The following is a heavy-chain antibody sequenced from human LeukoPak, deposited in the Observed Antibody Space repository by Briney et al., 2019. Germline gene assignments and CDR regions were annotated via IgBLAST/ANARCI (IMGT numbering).Heavy chain of an antibody. CDR1: GSTFSSYG. Sequence: PGGSLKLSCQASGSTFSSYGMSWVRQAPGKGLEWVSPIRGSGGSTNYADSVKGRFAISRDNSKNTLYLQMNSLRAEDTAVYYCAKDPKLGYFDWLSYFDYWGQGTLVTVSS. J-gene: IGHJ4*02. D-gene: IGHD3-9*01. CDR2: IRGSGGST. V-gene: IGHV3-23*01. CDR3: AKDPKLGYFDWLSYFDY.